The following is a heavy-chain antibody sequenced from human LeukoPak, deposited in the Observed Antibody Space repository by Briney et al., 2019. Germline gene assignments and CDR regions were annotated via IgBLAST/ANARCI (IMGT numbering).Heavy chain of an antibody. CDR2: IYHSGST. J-gene: IGHJ6*03. CDR1: GYSISSGYY. Sequence: PSETLSLTCAVSGYSISSGYYWGWIRHPPGKGLEWIGSIYHSGSTYYNPSLKSRVTISVDTSKNQFSLKLSSVTAADTAVYYCARPTSNTNYYMDVWGKGTTVTVSS. CDR3: ARPTSNTNYYMDV. V-gene: IGHV4-38-2*01. D-gene: IGHD4/OR15-4a*01.